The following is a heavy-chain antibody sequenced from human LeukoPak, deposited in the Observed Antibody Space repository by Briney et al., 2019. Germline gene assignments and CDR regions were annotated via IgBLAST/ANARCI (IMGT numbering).Heavy chain of an antibody. V-gene: IGHV4-59*01. CDR1: GGSISSYY. CDR3: ARHEVVPAATMGENFDY. J-gene: IGHJ4*02. Sequence: SETLSLTCTVSGGSISSYYWSWIRQPPGKGLEWIGYIYYSGSTNYNPSLKSRVTISVDTSKNQFSLKLSSVTAADTAVYYCARHEVVPAATMGENFDYWGQGTLVTVSS. CDR2: IYYSGST. D-gene: IGHD2-2*01.